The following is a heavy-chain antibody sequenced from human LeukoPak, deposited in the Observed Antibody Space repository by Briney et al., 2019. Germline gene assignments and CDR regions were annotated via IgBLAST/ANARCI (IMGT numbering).Heavy chain of an antibody. Sequence: GGSLRLSCAASGFTVSSNYMSWVRQAPGKGLEWVSVIYSGGSTYYADSAKGRFTISRDNFKNTLYLQMNSLRAEDTAVYYCARDLDSSGYYYDYWGQGTLVTVSS. CDR2: IYSGGST. V-gene: IGHV3-66*01. J-gene: IGHJ4*02. D-gene: IGHD3-22*01. CDR3: ARDLDSSGYYYDY. CDR1: GFTVSSNY.